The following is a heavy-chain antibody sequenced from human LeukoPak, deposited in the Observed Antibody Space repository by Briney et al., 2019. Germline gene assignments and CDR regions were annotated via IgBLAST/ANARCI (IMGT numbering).Heavy chain of an antibody. Sequence: GGSLRLSCAASGFTFSSYGMHWVRQAPGKGLEWVAVIWYDGSNKYYADSVKGRFTISRDNSKSTLYLQMNSLRAEDTAVYYWARSLWFGVPWDYWGQGTLVTVSS. V-gene: IGHV3-33*01. D-gene: IGHD3-10*01. CDR2: IWYDGSNK. CDR1: GFTFSSYG. J-gene: IGHJ4*02. CDR3: ARSLWFGVPWDY.